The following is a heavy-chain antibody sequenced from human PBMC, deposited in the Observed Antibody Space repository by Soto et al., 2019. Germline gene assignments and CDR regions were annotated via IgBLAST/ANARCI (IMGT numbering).Heavy chain of an antibody. CDR3: ARAWQYSSGFFDY. D-gene: IGHD6-19*01. Sequence: QVQLQESGPGLVKPSETLSLTCTVSGGSISSYYWSWIRQPPGKGLEWIGYIYYSGSTNYNPSPKIRVTISVHTSKNQFSLKLSSVPAADTAVYYCARAWQYSSGFFDYWGQGTLITVSS. V-gene: IGHV4-59*01. CDR2: IYYSGST. CDR1: GGSISSYY. J-gene: IGHJ4*02.